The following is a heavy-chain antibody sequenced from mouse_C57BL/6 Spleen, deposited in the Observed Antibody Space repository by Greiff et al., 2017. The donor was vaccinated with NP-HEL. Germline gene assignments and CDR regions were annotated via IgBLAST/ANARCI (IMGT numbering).Heavy chain of an antibody. V-gene: IGHV1-50*01. CDR3: ARETTVVAPGAMDY. D-gene: IGHD1-1*01. J-gene: IGHJ4*01. Sequence: QVQLQQPGAELVKPGASVKLSCKASGYTFTSYWMQLVKQRPGQGLEWIGEIDPSDSYTNYNQKFKGKATLTVDTSSSTAYMQLSSLTSEDSAVYYCARETTVVAPGAMDYWGQGTSVTVSS. CDR2: IDPSDSYT. CDR1: GYTFTSYW.